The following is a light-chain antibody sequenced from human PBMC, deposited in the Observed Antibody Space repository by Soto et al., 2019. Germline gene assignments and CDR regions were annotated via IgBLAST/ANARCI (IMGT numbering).Light chain of an antibody. J-gene: IGKJ5*01. CDR3: QQHNNWPPIT. CDR2: GSS. V-gene: IGKV3-15*01. CDR1: QSVSNN. Sequence: EVVLTQSPGTLSLSRGERVTLSCRASQSVSNNLVWYQQKPGQAPRLLMYGSSIRATGIPARFSGSGSGTEFTLTISSLQSEDFAVYYCQQHNNWPPITFGQGTRLEIK.